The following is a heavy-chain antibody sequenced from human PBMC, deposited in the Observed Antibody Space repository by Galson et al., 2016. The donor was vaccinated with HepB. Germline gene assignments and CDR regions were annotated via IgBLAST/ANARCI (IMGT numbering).Heavy chain of an antibody. V-gene: IGHV3-33*01. Sequence: SLRLSCAASGFTFSSYGMHWARQAPGKGLEWVAVIWYDGSNKYYADSVKGRFTISRDNSKNTLYLQMNSLRAEDTAVYYCARDNEQWLVLSYGMDVWGQGTTVTVSS. D-gene: IGHD6-19*01. CDR2: IWYDGSNK. CDR1: GFTFSSYG. J-gene: IGHJ6*02. CDR3: ARDNEQWLVLSYGMDV.